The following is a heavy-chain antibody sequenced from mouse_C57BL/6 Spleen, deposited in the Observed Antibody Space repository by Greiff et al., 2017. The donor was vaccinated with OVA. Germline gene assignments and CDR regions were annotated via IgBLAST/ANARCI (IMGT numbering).Heavy chain of an antibody. CDR3: AKLGLFAY. V-gene: IGHV3-6*01. D-gene: IGHD4-1*01. CDR1: GYSITSGYY. J-gene: IGHJ3*01. Sequence: VQLKESGPGLVKPSQSLSLTCSVTGYSITSGYYWNWIRQFPGNKLEWMGYISYDGSNNYNPSLKNRISITRDTSKNQFFLKLNSVTTEDTATYYCAKLGLFAYWGQGTLVTVSA. CDR2: ISYDGSN.